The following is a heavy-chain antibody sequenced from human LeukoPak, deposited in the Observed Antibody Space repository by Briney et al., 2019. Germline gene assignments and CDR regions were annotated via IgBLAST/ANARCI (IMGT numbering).Heavy chain of an antibody. D-gene: IGHD3-10*01. CDR1: GFIFRSYA. V-gene: IGHV3-30*02. J-gene: IGHJ4*02. Sequence: GGSLRLSCAASGFIFRSYAMHWVRQAPGKGLEWVAFIRYDGSNKYYADSVKGRFTISRDNSKNTLYLQMNSLRAEDTAVYYCAKDYYGSGRYYFDYWGQGTLVTVSS. CDR3: AKDYYGSGRYYFDY. CDR2: IRYDGSNK.